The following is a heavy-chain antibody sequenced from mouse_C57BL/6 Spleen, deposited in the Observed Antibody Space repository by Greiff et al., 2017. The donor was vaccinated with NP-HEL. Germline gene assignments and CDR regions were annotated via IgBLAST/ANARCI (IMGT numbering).Heavy chain of an antibody. Sequence: QVQLKQSGAELVKPGASVKISCKASGYAFSSYWMNWVKQRPGTGLEWIGQIYPGDGDTNYNGKFKGKATLTADKSSSTAYMQLSSLTSEDSAVYFCARWGDGNPWYFDVWGTGTTVTVSS. CDR1: GYAFSSYW. V-gene: IGHV1-80*01. CDR3: ARWGDGNPWYFDV. D-gene: IGHD2-1*01. CDR2: IYPGDGDT. J-gene: IGHJ1*03.